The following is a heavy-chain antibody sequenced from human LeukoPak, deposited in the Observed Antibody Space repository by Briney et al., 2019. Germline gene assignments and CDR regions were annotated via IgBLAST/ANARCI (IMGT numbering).Heavy chain of an antibody. D-gene: IGHD3-9*01. CDR1: GVSVISADHY. Sequence: SETLSLTCTVSGVSVISADHYWSWIRQPPGKGLEWIGYIFYSGSTYYNPSLRSRLTISVDTSKNQFSLKLSSVTAADTAVYYCARGYYDTLTNYPKNFDQWGQGTLVTVSS. CDR3: ARGYYDTLTNYPKNFDQ. V-gene: IGHV4-30-4*01. CDR2: IFYSGST. J-gene: IGHJ4*02.